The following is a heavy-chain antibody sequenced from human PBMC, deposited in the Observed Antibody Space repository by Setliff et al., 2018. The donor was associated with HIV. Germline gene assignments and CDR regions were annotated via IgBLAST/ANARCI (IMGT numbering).Heavy chain of an antibody. J-gene: IGHJ3*02. Sequence: ASVKVSCKASGYTFTSYVMHWVRQAPGQRLEWMGWINAGNGNTKYSQKFQGRVTFTRDTSASTAYMELSSLRSEDTAVYYCVRRAAAAFDIWGQGTMVTVSS. CDR1: GYTFTSYV. CDR3: VRRAAAAFDI. D-gene: IGHD6-13*01. CDR2: INAGNGNT. V-gene: IGHV1-3*01.